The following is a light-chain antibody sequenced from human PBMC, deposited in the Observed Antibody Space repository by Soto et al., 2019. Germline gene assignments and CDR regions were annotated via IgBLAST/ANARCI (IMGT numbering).Light chain of an antibody. CDR3: TSYAGSNLVV. Sequence: QSALTQPPSASGSPGQSVTISCTGTSSDVGGYNFVSWYQHHPGKAPKLMIYEVYKRPSGVPDRFSGSKSGNTASLTVSGLQAEDEAHYYCTSYAGSNLVVFGGGTKLTVL. CDR1: SSDVGGYNF. CDR2: EVY. J-gene: IGLJ2*01. V-gene: IGLV2-8*01.